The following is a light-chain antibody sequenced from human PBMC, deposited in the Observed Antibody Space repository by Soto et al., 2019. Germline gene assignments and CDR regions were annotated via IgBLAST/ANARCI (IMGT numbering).Light chain of an antibody. Sequence: EIVMTQSPATLSVSPGESATLSCRASQSVRSNLAWYQQKPGQAPRLLIYGASTRATGIPARFSGSGSGTEYTLTISGLQSEDFATYHCQQSYSVPITFGQGTRLEIK. CDR1: QSVRSN. J-gene: IGKJ5*01. V-gene: IGKV3-15*01. CDR2: GAS. CDR3: QQSYSVPIT.